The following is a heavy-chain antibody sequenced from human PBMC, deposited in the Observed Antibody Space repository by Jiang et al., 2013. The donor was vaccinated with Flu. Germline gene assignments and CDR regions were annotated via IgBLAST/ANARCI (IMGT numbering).Heavy chain of an antibody. Sequence: LKSRVTISVDKSKNQFSLKLSSVTTADTAVYYCARDVGAVGATRYWWYFDLWGRGTLVTVSS. V-gene: IGHV4-4*02. J-gene: IGHJ2*01. CDR3: ARDVGAVGATRYWWYFDL. D-gene: IGHD1-26*01.